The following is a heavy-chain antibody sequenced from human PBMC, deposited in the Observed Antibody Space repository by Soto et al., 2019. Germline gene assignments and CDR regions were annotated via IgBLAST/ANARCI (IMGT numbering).Heavy chain of an antibody. V-gene: IGHV3-30-3*01. J-gene: IGHJ4*02. CDR2: TSDDEGTK. CDR3: AREVVMMDWYLDN. D-gene: IGHD3-9*01. Sequence: QVQVLPSGGGVVQPGGSLRLSSTISGFTFSRHSMHWFRQAPGKRLEWVAVTSDDEGTKFYADSVKGRFTVSRDNSKNTLYLQMNILRPEDTAVYYCAREVVMMDWYLDNWGQGILDTVAS. CDR1: GFTFSRHS.